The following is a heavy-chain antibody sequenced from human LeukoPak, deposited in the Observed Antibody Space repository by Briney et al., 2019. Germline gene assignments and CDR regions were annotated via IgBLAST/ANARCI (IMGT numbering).Heavy chain of an antibody. CDR3: ARGPLNYYDSSGYPIGRYFDY. J-gene: IGHJ4*02. V-gene: IGHV4-59*01. Sequence: SSETLSLTCTVSGGSISSYYWSWIRQPPGKGLEWIGYINYSGSTNYNPSLKSRVTISVDTSKNQFSLKLSSVTAADTAVYYCARGPLNYYDSSGYPIGRYFDYWGQGTLVTVSS. CDR1: GGSISSYY. D-gene: IGHD3-22*01. CDR2: INYSGST.